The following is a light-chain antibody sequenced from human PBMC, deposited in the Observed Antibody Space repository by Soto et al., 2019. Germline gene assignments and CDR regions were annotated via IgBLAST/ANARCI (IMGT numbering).Light chain of an antibody. CDR3: QHYNTYPWT. Sequence: DIQMTQSPSTLSASVGDRVTVTCRASQSISSWLAWYQQKPGKAPKLLIYKASTLESGVPSRFGGSGSGTDFTLTISSLQPDAFATSYCQHYNTYPWTFGQGTKVDIK. V-gene: IGKV1-5*03. CDR1: QSISSW. J-gene: IGKJ1*01. CDR2: KAS.